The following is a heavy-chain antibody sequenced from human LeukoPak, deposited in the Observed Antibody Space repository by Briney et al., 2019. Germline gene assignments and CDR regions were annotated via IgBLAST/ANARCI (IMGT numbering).Heavy chain of an antibody. J-gene: IGHJ4*02. D-gene: IGHD2/OR15-2a*01. Sequence: SETLSLTCTISGGSISDYCWSWIRQPPGKGLEWIAYMYNSETTKYNPSLRSRVTISMDTSKNQFSLKLSSVTAADTASYYCARHTLTAGSLEWGQGTLVTVSS. CDR2: MYNSETT. CDR1: GGSISDYC. CDR3: ARHTLTAGSLE. V-gene: IGHV4-59*08.